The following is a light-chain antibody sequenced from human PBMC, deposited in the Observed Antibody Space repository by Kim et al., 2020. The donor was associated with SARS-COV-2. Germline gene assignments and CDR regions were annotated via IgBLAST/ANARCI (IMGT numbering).Light chain of an antibody. CDR2: GAS. J-gene: IGKJ2*01. V-gene: IGKV3-20*01. CDR3: QQYGSSPNT. Sequence: EIVLKQSPGTLSLSPGERATLSCRASQSVSSSYLAWYQQKPGQAPRLLIYGASSRATGIPDRFSGSGSGTDFTLTISRLEPEDFAVYYCQQYGSSPNTFGQGTKLEI. CDR1: QSVSSSY.